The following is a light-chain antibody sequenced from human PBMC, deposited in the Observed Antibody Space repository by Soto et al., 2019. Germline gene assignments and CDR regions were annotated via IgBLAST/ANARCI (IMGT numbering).Light chain of an antibody. J-gene: IGKJ1*01. V-gene: IGKV3-15*01. CDR2: GAS. Sequence: EIEMTQSPCTLSLSPGERATLTCRASQSVSSDFAWYQQKPGQAPRLLIYGASTRATGIPARFSGSGSGTEFTLTISSLQSEDFAVYYCQQYDSSPLTFGQGTKVDI. CDR1: QSVSSD. CDR3: QQYDSSPLT.